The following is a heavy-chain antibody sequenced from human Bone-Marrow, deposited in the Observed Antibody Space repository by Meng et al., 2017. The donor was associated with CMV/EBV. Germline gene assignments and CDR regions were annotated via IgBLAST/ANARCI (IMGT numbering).Heavy chain of an antibody. D-gene: IGHD3-3*01. CDR2: IYYSGST. CDR3: ARAASLESQRDYFDY. Sequence: GSLSGGGYYWSWIRQHPGKGLEWIGYIYYSGSTYYNPSLKSRVTISVDTSKNQFSLKLSSVTAADTAVYYCARAASLESQRDYFDYWGQGTLVTVSS. CDR1: GSLSGGGYY. V-gene: IGHV4-31*02. J-gene: IGHJ4*02.